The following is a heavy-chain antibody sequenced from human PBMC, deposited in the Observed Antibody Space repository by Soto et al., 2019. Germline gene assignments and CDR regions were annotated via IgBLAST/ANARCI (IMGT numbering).Heavy chain of an antibody. Sequence: SLRLSCAASGFTFSSYAMSWVRQAPGKGLEWVSAISGSGGGTYYADSVKGRFTISRDNSKNTLYLQMNSLKTGDSAVYYCATAWSSGRTVAYWGQGTLVTVSS. J-gene: IGHJ4*02. V-gene: IGHV3-23*01. CDR2: ISGSGGGT. CDR3: ATAWSSGRTVAY. CDR1: GFTFSSYA. D-gene: IGHD6-19*01.